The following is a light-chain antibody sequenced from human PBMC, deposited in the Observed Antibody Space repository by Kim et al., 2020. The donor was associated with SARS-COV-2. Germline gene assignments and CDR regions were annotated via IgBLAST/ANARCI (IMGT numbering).Light chain of an antibody. CDR3: QDYGRSPLT. J-gene: IGKJ4*01. Sequence: EIVLTQSPGSLSLSPGERATLSCRATSHFLAWYQQKPGQPPRLLFYGASTRATDIPDRFSATGSGTDFTLTISRLEPEDFEIYYCQDYGRSPLTFGGGTKVDIK. V-gene: IGKV3-20*01. CDR2: GAS. CDR1: SHF.